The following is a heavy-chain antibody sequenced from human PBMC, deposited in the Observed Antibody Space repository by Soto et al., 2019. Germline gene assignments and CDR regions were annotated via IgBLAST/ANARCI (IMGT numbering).Heavy chain of an antibody. D-gene: IGHD2-8*01. J-gene: IGHJ3*01. V-gene: IGHV3-23*01. CDR3: AKVRLTDYLRYAPHL. CDR2: ISPNGDST. Sequence: EVQLLESGGGLVQPGGSLRLACAASGFTFNNYAMNWVSQAPGRGLEWVSIISPNGDSTYYADSVKGRFTISRDNSQNTVFLQMNSLRAEDTAIYFCAKVRLTDYLRYAPHLWGQGTLVTVSS. CDR1: GFTFNNYA.